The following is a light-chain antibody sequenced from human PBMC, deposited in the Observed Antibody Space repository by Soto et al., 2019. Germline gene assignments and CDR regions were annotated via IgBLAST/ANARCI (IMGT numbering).Light chain of an antibody. CDR1: STDVGGYNY. J-gene: IGLJ1*01. CDR3: SSYKSSSTRYV. Sequence: QSDLTQPASVSGAPGQSITISCTGTSTDVGGYNYVSWYQQHPGKAPKLMIYDVSNRPSGVSNRFSGSKSGNTASLTISGLQAEDEADYYCSSYKSSSTRYVFGTGTKLTVL. V-gene: IGLV2-14*01. CDR2: DVS.